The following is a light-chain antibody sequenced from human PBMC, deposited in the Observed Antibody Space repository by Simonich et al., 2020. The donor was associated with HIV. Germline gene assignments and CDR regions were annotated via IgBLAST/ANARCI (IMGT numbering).Light chain of an antibody. J-gene: IGKJ4*01. CDR1: QGINTY. CDR3: QQYYNYPLT. V-gene: IGKV1-8*01. Sequence: AIRMTQSPSSLSASTGDRVTITCRASQGINTYLAWYQQKPGKAPKLLISAASTLQSGVPSRFSGSGSGTDSTLTISWLQSEDFATYYCQQYYNYPLTFGGGTKVEIK. CDR2: AAS.